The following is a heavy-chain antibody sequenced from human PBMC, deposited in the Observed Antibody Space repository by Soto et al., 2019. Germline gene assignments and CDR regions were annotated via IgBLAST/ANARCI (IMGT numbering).Heavy chain of an antibody. CDR1: GFSLSTSGVG. CDR2: IYWNDDK. Sequence: SGPTLVNPTQTLTLTCTFSGFSLSTSGVGVGWIRQPPGKALEWLALIYWNDDKRYSPSLKSRLTITKDTSKNQVVLTMTNMDPVGTAAYYCAHNPDDVRLFDYWGQGTLVTVSS. CDR3: AHNPDDVRLFDY. V-gene: IGHV2-5*01. J-gene: IGHJ4*02. D-gene: IGHD1-1*01.